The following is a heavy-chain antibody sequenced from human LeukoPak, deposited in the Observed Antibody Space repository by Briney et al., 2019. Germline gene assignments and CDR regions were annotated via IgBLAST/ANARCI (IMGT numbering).Heavy chain of an antibody. CDR1: GFTFSDYY. D-gene: IGHD5-12*01. Sequence: GGSLRLSCAASGFTFSDYYMSWIRQAPGKGLEWVSYISSSGSTIYYADSVKGRITISRDNAKNSLYLQMNSLRAEDTAVYYCATSVEGAGGYSGYIPFDYWGQGTLVTVSS. CDR2: ISSSGSTI. CDR3: ATSVEGAGGYSGYIPFDY. V-gene: IGHV3-11*01. J-gene: IGHJ4*02.